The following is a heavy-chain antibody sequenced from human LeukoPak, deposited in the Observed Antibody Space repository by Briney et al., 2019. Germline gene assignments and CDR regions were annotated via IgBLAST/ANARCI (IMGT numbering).Heavy chain of an antibody. CDR1: QYTFIDYY. D-gene: IGHD3-10*01. J-gene: IGHJ4*02. V-gene: IGHV1-2*02. CDR3: ARRGSGSYYTTGYYFDY. Sequence: ASVKVSCKASQYTFIDYYIHWVRQAPGQGLEWVGWINPDSGATNYTQKFPGRVTLTRDTSISTAYMELRSLRSDDTAVYYCARRGSGSYYTTGYYFDYWGQGTLVTVSS. CDR2: INPDSGAT.